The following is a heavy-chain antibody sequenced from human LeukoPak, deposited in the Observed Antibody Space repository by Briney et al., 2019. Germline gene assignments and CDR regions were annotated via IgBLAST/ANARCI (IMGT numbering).Heavy chain of an antibody. CDR1: GFNFSDYN. CDR2: SSSILPRT. CDR3: ARAPGYCSSTSCYTTEDYFDY. J-gene: IGHJ4*02. D-gene: IGHD2-2*02. Sequence: GGSLRLSCAASGFNFSDYNMHWVRQAPGKGLEWVSYSSSILPRTFYAESVEGRFTISRDNAKNSLYLQMNSLRAEDTAVYYCARAPGYCSSTSCYTTEDYFDYWGQGTLVTVSS. V-gene: IGHV3-48*04.